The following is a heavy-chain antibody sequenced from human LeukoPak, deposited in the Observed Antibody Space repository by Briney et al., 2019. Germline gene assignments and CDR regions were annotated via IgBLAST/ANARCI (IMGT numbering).Heavy chain of an antibody. CDR1: GFTFSSYS. D-gene: IGHD5-18*01. Sequence: RGSLRLSCADSGFTFSSYSMNWVRQAPGKGLEWVSSISSSSSYIYYADSVKGRFTISRDNAKYSLYLQMNSLRAEDTAVYYCARRDTVDYWGQGTLVTVSS. J-gene: IGHJ4*02. CDR2: ISSSSSYI. V-gene: IGHV3-21*01. CDR3: ARRDTVDY.